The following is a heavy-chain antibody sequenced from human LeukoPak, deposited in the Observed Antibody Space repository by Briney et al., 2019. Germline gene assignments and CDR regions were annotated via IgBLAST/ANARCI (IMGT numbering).Heavy chain of an antibody. D-gene: IGHD6-19*01. V-gene: IGHV3-30*18. CDR2: ISYDGSNK. Sequence: PGGSLRLSCAASGFTFSSYGMHWVRQAPGKGLEWVAVISYDGSNKYYADSVKGRFTISRDNSKNMMSLQMNTLRVEDTAVYYCGKDWGSGGWYNYFDPWGQGTLVTVSS. CDR3: GKDWGSGGWYNYFDP. CDR1: GFTFSSYG. J-gene: IGHJ5*02.